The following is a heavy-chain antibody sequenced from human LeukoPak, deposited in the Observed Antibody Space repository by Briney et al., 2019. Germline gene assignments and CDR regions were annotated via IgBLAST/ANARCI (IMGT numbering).Heavy chain of an antibody. V-gene: IGHV1-69*13. CDR2: IIPIFGTA. CDR3: ARDLRKYSSSSGYDY. D-gene: IGHD6-6*01. CDR1: GGTFSSYA. Sequence: SVKVSCKASGGTFSSYAIGWVRQTPGQGLEWMGGIIPIFGTANYAQKFLGRVTITADESTSTAYMELSSLRSEDTAVYYCARDLRKYSSSSGYDYWGQGTLVTVSS. J-gene: IGHJ4*02.